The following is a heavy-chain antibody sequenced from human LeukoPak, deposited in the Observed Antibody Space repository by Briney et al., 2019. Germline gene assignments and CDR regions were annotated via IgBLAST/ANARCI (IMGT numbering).Heavy chain of an antibody. CDR2: IYSGGNT. Sequence: GGSLRLSCAASGFTVSSNYMSWVRQAPGKGLEWVSVIYSGGNTYYADSVEGRFTMSRDNSKNTLYLRMNSLRAEDTAVYYCARGIGSQLRSGWFDPWGQGTLVTVSS. D-gene: IGHD3-3*01. CDR3: ARGIGSQLRSGWFDP. V-gene: IGHV3-66*01. CDR1: GFTVSSNY. J-gene: IGHJ5*02.